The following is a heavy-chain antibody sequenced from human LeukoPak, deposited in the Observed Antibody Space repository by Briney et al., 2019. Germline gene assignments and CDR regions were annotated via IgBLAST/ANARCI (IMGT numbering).Heavy chain of an antibody. D-gene: IGHD6-19*01. Sequence: PSETLSLTCTVSGGSISSSSYYWGWIRQPPGKGLEWIGSIYYSGSTYYNPSLKSRVTISVDTSKNQFSLKLSSVTAADTAVYYCARHFAVAAHFDYWGQGTLVTVSS. CDR1: GGSISSSSYY. CDR2: IYYSGST. V-gene: IGHV4-39*01. CDR3: ARHFAVAAHFDY. J-gene: IGHJ4*02.